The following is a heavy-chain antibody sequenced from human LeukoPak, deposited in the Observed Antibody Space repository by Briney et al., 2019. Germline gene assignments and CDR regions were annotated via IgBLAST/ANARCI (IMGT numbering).Heavy chain of an antibody. CDR3: AKGGGSGSYYIFDF. D-gene: IGHD3-10*01. CDR2: ISGSGGGT. CDR1: GFTFSNYW. V-gene: IGHV3-23*01. J-gene: IGHJ4*02. Sequence: PGGSLRLSCEASGFTFSNYWMNWVRQAPGKGLEWVSGISGSGGGTYYGDSVKGRFTISRDNSKNTVYLQMDNLRADDTAVYYCAKGGGSGSYYIFDFWGQGTLVTVSS.